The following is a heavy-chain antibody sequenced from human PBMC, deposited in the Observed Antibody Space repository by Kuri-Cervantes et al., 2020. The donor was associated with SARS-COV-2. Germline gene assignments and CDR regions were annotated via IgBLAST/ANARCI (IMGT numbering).Heavy chain of an antibody. D-gene: IGHD3-22*01. V-gene: IGHV4-59*12. CDR3: ARDSPPDYYDSSGYDAFDI. J-gene: IGHJ3*02. CDR2: IYYSGST. Sequence: GSLRLSCTVSGGSISSYYWSWIRQPPGKGLEWIGYIYYSGSTNYNPSLKSRVTMSVDTSKNQFSLKLSSVTAADTAVYYCARDSPPDYYDSSGYDAFDIWGQGTMVTVSS. CDR1: GGSISSYY.